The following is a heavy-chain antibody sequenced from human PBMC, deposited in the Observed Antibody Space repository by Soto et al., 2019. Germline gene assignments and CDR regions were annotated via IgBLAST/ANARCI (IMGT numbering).Heavy chain of an antibody. CDR2: ISGSGGST. CDR3: TRSAYMDV. Sequence: HPGGSLRLACAASGFTFSSHAMSWVRQAPGKGLEWVSAISGSGGSTYYADSVKGRFTISRDNAKNSLYLQMDSLRAEDTAVYYATRSAYMDVWGTGTTVTVSS. D-gene: IGHD2-2*01. V-gene: IGHV3-23*01. CDR1: GFTFSSHA. J-gene: IGHJ6*03.